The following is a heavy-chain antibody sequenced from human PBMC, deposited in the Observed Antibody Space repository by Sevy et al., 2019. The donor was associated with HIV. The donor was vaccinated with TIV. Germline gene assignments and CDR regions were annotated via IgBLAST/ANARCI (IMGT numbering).Heavy chain of an antibody. J-gene: IGHJ4*02. CDR3: ARVLGDTYYYGSGSYCFDY. CDR1: GYTFTSYA. V-gene: IGHV7-4-1*02. Sequence: ASVKVSCKASGYTFTSYAMNWVRQAPGQGLEWMGWINTNTGNPTYAQGFTGRFVFSLDTSVSTAYLQISSLKAEDTAVYYCARVLGDTYYYGSGSYCFDYRGQGTLVTVSS. CDR2: INTNTGNP. D-gene: IGHD3-10*01.